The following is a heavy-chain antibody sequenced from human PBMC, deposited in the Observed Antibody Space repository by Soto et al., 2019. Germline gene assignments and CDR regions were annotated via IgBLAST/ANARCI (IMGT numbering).Heavy chain of an antibody. CDR2: IIPVFGNT. CDR1: GRSFSSDG. J-gene: IGHJ6*02. V-gene: IGHV1-69*06. CDR3: ARGQYYSSGSAATSYFYFGIDV. Sequence: ASVKVSWKASGRSFSSDGVSWVRQAPGQGLEWIGGIIPVFGNTKYVQRFQGRLTITADKSTSTVYMEMSSLSSEDTAVYFCARGQYYSSGSAATSYFYFGIDVWGQGTTVTVSS. D-gene: IGHD3-10*01.